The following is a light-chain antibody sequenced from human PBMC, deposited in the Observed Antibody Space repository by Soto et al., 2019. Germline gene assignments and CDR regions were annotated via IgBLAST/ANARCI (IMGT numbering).Light chain of an antibody. CDR2: DAS. CDR1: QSISTY. V-gene: IGKV3-11*01. J-gene: IGKJ4*01. CDR3: QQRSNWPRLT. Sequence: EIVLTQSPATLSLSPGERATLSCRDSQSISTYLAWYQQKSGQAPRLLIYDASNRATGIPARFSGSGSGTDFTLTISSLEPEDFAVYYCQQRSNWPRLTFGGGTKVEIK.